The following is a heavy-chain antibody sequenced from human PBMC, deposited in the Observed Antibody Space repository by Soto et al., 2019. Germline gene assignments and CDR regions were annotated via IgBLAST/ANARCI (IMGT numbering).Heavy chain of an antibody. V-gene: IGHV4-59*08. D-gene: IGHD3-10*01. Sequence: QVQLQESGPGLVKPSETLSLTCTVSGGSISSYYWSWIRQPPGKGLEWIGYIYYSGSTNYNPSLKSRVTISVDTSKNHFSLKLSSVTAADTAVYYCARHGARHYYGSGRTGFDYWGQGTLVTVSS. CDR3: ARHGARHYYGSGRTGFDY. CDR1: GGSISSYY. CDR2: IYYSGST. J-gene: IGHJ4*02.